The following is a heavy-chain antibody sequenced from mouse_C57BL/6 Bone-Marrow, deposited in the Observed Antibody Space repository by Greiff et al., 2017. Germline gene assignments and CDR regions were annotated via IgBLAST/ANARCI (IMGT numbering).Heavy chain of an antibody. CDR1: GYTFTSYW. Sequence: VQLQQPGAELVKPGASVKLSCKASGYTFTSYWMQWVKQRPGQGLEWIGEIDPSDSYTNYNQKFKGKATLTVDTSSSTAYMQLSSLTSEDSAVYYCARGPSIYDGYYGWFAYWGQGTLVTVSA. J-gene: IGHJ3*01. CDR2: IDPSDSYT. CDR3: ARGPSIYDGYYGWFAY. V-gene: IGHV1-50*01. D-gene: IGHD2-3*01.